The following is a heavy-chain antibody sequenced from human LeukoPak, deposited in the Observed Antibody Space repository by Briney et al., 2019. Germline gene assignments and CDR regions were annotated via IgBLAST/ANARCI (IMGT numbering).Heavy chain of an antibody. V-gene: IGHV3-21*01. CDR1: GFTFSSYS. Sequence: PGGSLRLSCAASGFTFSSYSMNWVRQAPGKGLEWVSSISSSSSYIYYADSVKGRFTISRDNAKNSLYLQMNSLRAVDTAVYYCASSYYGGNLFDYWGQGTLVTVSS. CDR2: ISSSSSYI. CDR3: ASSYYGGNLFDY. J-gene: IGHJ4*02. D-gene: IGHD4-23*01.